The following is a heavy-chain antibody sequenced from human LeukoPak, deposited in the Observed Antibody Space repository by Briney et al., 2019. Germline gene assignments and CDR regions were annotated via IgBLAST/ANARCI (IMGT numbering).Heavy chain of an antibody. CDR3: AREGGYSGYDFGLGAPNWFDP. CDR1: GGSISSGGFY. V-gene: IGHV4-30-2*01. Sequence: PSQTLSLTCTVSGGSISSGGFYWSWIRQPPGKGLEWIGYIYHSGSTYYNPSLKSRVTISVDTSKNQFSLKLSSVTAADTAVYYCAREGGYSGYDFGLGAPNWFDPWGQGTLVTVSS. J-gene: IGHJ5*02. D-gene: IGHD5-12*01. CDR2: IYHSGST.